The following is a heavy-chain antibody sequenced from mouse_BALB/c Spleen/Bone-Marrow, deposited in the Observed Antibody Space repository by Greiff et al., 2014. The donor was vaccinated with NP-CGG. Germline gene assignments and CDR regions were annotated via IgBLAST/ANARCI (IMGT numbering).Heavy chain of an antibody. CDR2: IYPGDGST. Sequence: VQLQQSGPELVKPGASVKMSCKASGYTFTSYYIHWVKQRPGQGLEWIGWIYPGDGSTKYNEKFKGKTTLTADKSSSTAYMLRSSLTSEDSAIYFCARKENWAYAMDYWGQGTSVTVSS. CDR1: GYTFTSYY. CDR3: ARKENWAYAMDY. V-gene: IGHV1S56*01. D-gene: IGHD4-1*01. J-gene: IGHJ4*01.